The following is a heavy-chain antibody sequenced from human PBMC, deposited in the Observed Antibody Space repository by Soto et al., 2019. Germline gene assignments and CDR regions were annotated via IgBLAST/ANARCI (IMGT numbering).Heavy chain of an antibody. CDR2: ISGDGVTT. Sequence: EVQLVESGGDLVQRGGSLRLSCAASGFPFSSYWMHWVRHTPGKGLDWVARISGDGVTTYYADSVTGRFTVSRDNANNSLSLQISGLRAEDTAVYYCAREYYGLLTGYYTDYWGQGSLFSVSS. CDR1: GFPFSSYW. D-gene: IGHD3-9*01. J-gene: IGHJ4*02. CDR3: AREYYGLLTGYYTDY. V-gene: IGHV3-74*01.